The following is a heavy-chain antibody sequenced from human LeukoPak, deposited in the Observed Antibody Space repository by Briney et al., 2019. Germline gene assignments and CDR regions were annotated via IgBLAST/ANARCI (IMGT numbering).Heavy chain of an antibody. Sequence: PGGSLRLSCAASGFTFSSYAMSWVRQAPGKGLEWVSAISGSGGSTYYADSVKGRFTISRDNSKNTLYLQMNSLRAEDTAVYYCAKYVVYSSLGTGQDYWGQGTLVTVSS. CDR2: ISGSGGST. D-gene: IGHD6-13*01. V-gene: IGHV3-23*01. CDR3: AKYVVYSSLGTGQDY. J-gene: IGHJ4*02. CDR1: GFTFSSYA.